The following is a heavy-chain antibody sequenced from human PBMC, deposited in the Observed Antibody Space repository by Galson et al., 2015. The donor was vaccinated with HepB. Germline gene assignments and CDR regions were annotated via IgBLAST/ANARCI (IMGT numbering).Heavy chain of an antibody. Sequence: SGAEVKKPGESLKISCKGSGYIFSNYWIAWVRQMPGKGLEWMGVIYPGDSDTRYSPSFQGQVTISADKSISTAYLQWNSLKASDTAMYYCARHFSSGSYGCPQAFHYWGQGTLVTVSS. CDR2: IYPGDSDT. V-gene: IGHV5-51*01. D-gene: IGHD1-26*01. CDR1: GYIFSNYW. J-gene: IGHJ4*02. CDR3: ARHFSSGSYGCPQAFHY.